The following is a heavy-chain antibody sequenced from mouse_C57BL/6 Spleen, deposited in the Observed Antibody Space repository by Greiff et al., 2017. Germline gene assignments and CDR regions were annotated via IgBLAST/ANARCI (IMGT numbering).Heavy chain of an antibody. Sequence: QVQLQQPGAELVRPGTSVKLSCKASGYTFTSYWMHWVKQRPGQGLEWIGVIDPSGSYTNYNQKFKGKATLTVDTSSSTAYMQLSSLTSEDSAVYYCAPHDYDRDAMDYWGQGTSGTVSS. D-gene: IGHD2-4*01. J-gene: IGHJ4*01. CDR2: IDPSGSYT. CDR1: GYTFTSYW. CDR3: APHDYDRDAMDY. V-gene: IGHV1-59*01.